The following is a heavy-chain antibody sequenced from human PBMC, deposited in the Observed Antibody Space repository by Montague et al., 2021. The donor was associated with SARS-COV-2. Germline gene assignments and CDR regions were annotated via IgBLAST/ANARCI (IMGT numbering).Heavy chain of an antibody. J-gene: IGHJ6*02. D-gene: IGHD2-15*01. Sequence: SETLSLTCTVSGGSISSYYWSWIRQPPGKGLEWIGYIYYSGSTNYNPSPKSRVTISVDTSKNQFSLKLSSVTAAATAVYYCARVAGVVAAAPLNYYGMDVWGQGTTVTVSS. CDR1: GGSISSYY. CDR2: IYYSGST. V-gene: IGHV4-59*13. CDR3: ARVAGVVAAAPLNYYGMDV.